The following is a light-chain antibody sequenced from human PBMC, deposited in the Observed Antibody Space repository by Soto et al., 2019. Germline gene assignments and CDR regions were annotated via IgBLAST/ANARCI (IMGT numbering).Light chain of an antibody. Sequence: QSVLTQLASVSGSPGQSITISCTGTSSDVGGYNYVSWYQQHPGKAPKLMIYEVNNRPSGVSNRFSGSKSGNTASLTISGLQAEDEADYYCSSFTRSSTWLFGGGTKVTVL. J-gene: IGLJ3*02. V-gene: IGLV2-14*01. CDR3: SSFTRSSTWL. CDR2: EVN. CDR1: SSDVGGYNY.